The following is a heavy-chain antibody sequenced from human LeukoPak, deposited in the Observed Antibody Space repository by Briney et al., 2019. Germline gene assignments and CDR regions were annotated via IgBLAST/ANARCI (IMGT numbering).Heavy chain of an antibody. CDR3: ARVYGDFKRFDP. D-gene: IGHD4-17*01. V-gene: IGHV4-59*01. Sequence: SETLSLTGTVSGGSIRSYKWNWIRQPPGKGLEWIGSISYSGSTIYNPSLKSRVIISVDTSKNQFSLRLSSVTAADTAVYYCARVYGDFKRFDPWGQGTLVTVSS. CDR1: GGSIRSYK. J-gene: IGHJ5*02. CDR2: ISYSGST.